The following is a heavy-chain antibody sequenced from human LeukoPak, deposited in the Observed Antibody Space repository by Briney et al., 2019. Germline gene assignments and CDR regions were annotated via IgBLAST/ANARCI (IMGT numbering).Heavy chain of an antibody. CDR1: GFTFSSYW. J-gene: IGHJ4*02. D-gene: IGHD3-3*01. Sequence: GGSLRLSCAASGFTFSSYWMSWVRQAPGKGLEWVANIKQDGSEKYYVDSVKGRFTISRDNAKNSLYLQMNSLRAEDTAVYYCARNFGVVRPYVDYWGQGTLVTVSS. CDR2: IKQDGSEK. V-gene: IGHV3-7*01. CDR3: ARNFGVVRPYVDY.